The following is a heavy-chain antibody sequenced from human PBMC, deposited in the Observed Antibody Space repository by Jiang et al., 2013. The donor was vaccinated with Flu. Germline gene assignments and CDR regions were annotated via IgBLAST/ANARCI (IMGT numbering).Heavy chain of an antibody. J-gene: IGHJ4*02. CDR1: GDSINSNNYY. V-gene: IGHV4-39*07. CDR2: IYFSGTT. D-gene: IGHD4-17*01. CDR3: ARNVMTTVTQFFDY. Sequence: PGLVKPSETLSLTCSVFGDSINSNNYYWGWIRQAPGQGLEWVGSIYFSGTTYQNPSLKSRVTMSLDTSKNQFSLKLRSVTAADTAVYFCARNVMTTVTQFFDYWGQGTLITVPS.